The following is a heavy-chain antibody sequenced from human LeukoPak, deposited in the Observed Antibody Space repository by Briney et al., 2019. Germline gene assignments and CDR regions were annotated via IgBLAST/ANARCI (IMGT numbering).Heavy chain of an antibody. CDR1: GASISSGDYY. D-gene: IGHD2-2*01. CDR3: ASTNCSRPSCFGPNWFAP. CDR2: IYYSGST. V-gene: IGHV4-30-4*08. Sequence: PSETLSLTCTVSGASISSGDYYWSWIRQPPGKGLEWIGSIYYSGSTFHYNPSLKSRVAISIDTSKNQFSLSLSSVTAADTAVYYWASTNCSRPSCFGPNWFAPGGQGTLVTVSS. J-gene: IGHJ5*02.